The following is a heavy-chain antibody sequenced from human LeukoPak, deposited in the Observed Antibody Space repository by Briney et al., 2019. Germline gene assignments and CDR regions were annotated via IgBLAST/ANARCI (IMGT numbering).Heavy chain of an antibody. CDR2: IYYSGST. D-gene: IGHD3-22*01. V-gene: IGHV4-39*07. J-gene: IGHJ4*02. CDR1: GGSISSSSYY. Sequence: KPSETLSLTCTVSGGSISSSSYYWGWIRQPPGKGLEWIGSIYYSGSTYYNPSLKSRVTISVDTSKNQFSLKLSSVTAADTAVYYCARNYYDSSGYPEWGQGTLVTVSS. CDR3: ARNYYDSSGYPE.